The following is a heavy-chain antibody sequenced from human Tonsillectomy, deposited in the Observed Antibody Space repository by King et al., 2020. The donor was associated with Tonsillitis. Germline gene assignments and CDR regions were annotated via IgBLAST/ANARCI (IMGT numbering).Heavy chain of an antibody. CDR3: AGGSPDDSSGSLFDY. CDR2: IDHSGST. CDR1: GGSFSGYY. D-gene: IGHD3-22*01. Sequence: VQLQQWGAGLLKPSETLSLTCAVYGGSFSGYYWSWIRQPPGKGLEGIGEIDHSGSTNYNPSLKSRVTISVDTSKNQFSRQLSAVTAADTTVYYCAGGSPDDSSGSLFDYWGQGTLVTVSS. J-gene: IGHJ4*02. V-gene: IGHV4-34*01.